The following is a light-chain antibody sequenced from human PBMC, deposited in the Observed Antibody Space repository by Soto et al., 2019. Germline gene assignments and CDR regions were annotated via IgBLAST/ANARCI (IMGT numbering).Light chain of an antibody. CDR2: DVS. V-gene: IGLV2-11*01. CDR3: CSYAGNSLWV. CDR1: SSDVGGYNY. J-gene: IGLJ3*02. Sequence: QSALTQPRSVSGSLGQSVTISCTGTSSDVGGYNYVSWYQQHPGKAPKLMIYDVSKWPSGVPDRFSGSKSGNTASLTISGLQAEDEADYYCCSYAGNSLWVFGGGTKVTVL.